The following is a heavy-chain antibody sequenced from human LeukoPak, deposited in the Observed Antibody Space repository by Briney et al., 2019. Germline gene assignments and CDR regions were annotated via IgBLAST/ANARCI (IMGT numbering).Heavy chain of an antibody. CDR3: ARDGEIRGIAVAGWVIDY. D-gene: IGHD6-19*01. V-gene: IGHV1-2*02. CDR1: GYTFTGYY. J-gene: IGHJ4*02. CDR2: INPNSGGT. Sequence: ASVTVSCKASGYTFTGYYMHWVRQAPGQGLEWMGWINPNSGGTNYAQKFQGRVTMTRDTSISTAYMELSRLRSDDTAVYYCARDGEIRGIAVAGWVIDYWGQGTLVTVSS.